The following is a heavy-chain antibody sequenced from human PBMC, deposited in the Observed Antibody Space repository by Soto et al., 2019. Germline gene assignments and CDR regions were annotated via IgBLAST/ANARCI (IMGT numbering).Heavy chain of an antibody. CDR3: ARDSEPDTHHFDF. Sequence: QVQLVESGGGVVQPGRSLRLSCAASGFTFSSYGMHWVLQAPGKGLEWVAVLWYDGSNKYYADSVKGRFTISRVNSKNTLYVQMTSLRAEDPAVYYCARDSEPDTHHFDFWGQGTLVNVSS. J-gene: IGHJ4*02. D-gene: IGHD1-1*01. CDR2: LWYDGSNK. V-gene: IGHV3-33*01. CDR1: GFTFSSYG.